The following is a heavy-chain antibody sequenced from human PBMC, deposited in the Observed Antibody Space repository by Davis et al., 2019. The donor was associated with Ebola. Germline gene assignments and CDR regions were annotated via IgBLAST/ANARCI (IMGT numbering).Heavy chain of an antibody. CDR1: GFAFSSYA. V-gene: IGHV3-73*01. Sequence: GESLKISCAASGFAFSSYAMSWVRQAPGKGLEWVGRIRSKANSYATAYAASVKGRFTISRDDSKTTAYLQMNSLKTEDTAVYYCTSWVEMAKFDYWGQGTLVTVSS. J-gene: IGHJ4*02. CDR3: TSWVEMAKFDY. D-gene: IGHD5-24*01. CDR2: IRSKANSYAT.